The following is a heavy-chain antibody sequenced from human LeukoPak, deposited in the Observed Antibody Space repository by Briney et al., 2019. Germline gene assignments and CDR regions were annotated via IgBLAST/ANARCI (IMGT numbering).Heavy chain of an antibody. J-gene: IGHJ6*02. CDR2: IIPIFGTA. V-gene: IGHV1-69*13. D-gene: IGHD5-24*01. Sequence: SVKVSCKASGGTFSSYAISWVRQAPGQGLEWMGGIIPIFGTANYAQKFQGRVTITADESTSTAYMELSSPRSEDTAVYYCARDRLFGRDGYNYNYYYGMDVWGQGTTVTVSS. CDR1: GGTFSSYA. CDR3: ARDRLFGRDGYNYNYYYGMDV.